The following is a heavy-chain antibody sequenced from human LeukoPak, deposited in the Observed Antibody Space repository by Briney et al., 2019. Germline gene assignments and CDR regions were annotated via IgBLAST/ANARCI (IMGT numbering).Heavy chain of an antibody. CDR1: GGSISSSNW. V-gene: IGHV4-4*02. J-gene: IGHJ4*02. Sequence: SETLSLTCAVSGGSISSSNWWSWVRQPPGKGLEWIGEIYHSGSTNYNPSLKSRVTISVDTSKNQFSLKLSSVTAADTAVYYCARTYCSSTSCYYYFDYWAREPWSPSPQ. CDR3: ARTYCSSTSCYYYFDY. CDR2: IYHSGST. D-gene: IGHD2-2*01.